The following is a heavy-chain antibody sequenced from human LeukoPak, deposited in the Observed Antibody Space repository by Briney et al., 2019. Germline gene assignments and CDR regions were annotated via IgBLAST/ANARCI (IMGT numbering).Heavy chain of an antibody. V-gene: IGHV1-2*06. CDR2: INPNSGGT. Sequence: ASVKVSCKASGYTFTGYYMHWVRQAPGQGLEWMGRINPNSGGTNYAQKFQGRVTITADESTSTAYMELSSLRSEDTAVYYCATDNYYYYYMDVWGKGTTVTVSS. CDR3: ATDNYYYYYMDV. CDR1: GYTFTGYY. J-gene: IGHJ6*03.